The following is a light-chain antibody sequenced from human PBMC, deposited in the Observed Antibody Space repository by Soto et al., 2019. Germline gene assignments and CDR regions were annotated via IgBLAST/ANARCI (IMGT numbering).Light chain of an antibody. CDR2: GNN. CDR3: QTYDSSLSGVV. CDR1: SSNIGSGYD. Sequence: QSVLTQPPSVSGAPGQRLTISCTGSSSNIGSGYDVDWYQQLPGTAPKLLIYGNNNRPSGVPDRISGSKSGTSASLAITGLQAEDEADYYCQTYDSSLSGVVFGGGTKLTVL. V-gene: IGLV1-40*01. J-gene: IGLJ2*01.